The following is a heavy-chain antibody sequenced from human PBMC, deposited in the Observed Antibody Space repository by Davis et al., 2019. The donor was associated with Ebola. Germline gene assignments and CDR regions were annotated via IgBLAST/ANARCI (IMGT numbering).Heavy chain of an antibody. CDR3: AREVSWYGDYGWFDP. CDR1: GGTFSSYG. J-gene: IGHJ5*02. V-gene: IGHV1-18*01. CDR2: ISGYNGNT. Sequence: ASVKVSCKASGGTFSSYGISWVRQAPGQGLEWMGWISGYNGNTNYAQKLQGRVTMTTDTSTSTAYMELSSLRSEDTAVYYCAREVSWYGDYGWFDPWGQGTLVTVSS. D-gene: IGHD4-17*01.